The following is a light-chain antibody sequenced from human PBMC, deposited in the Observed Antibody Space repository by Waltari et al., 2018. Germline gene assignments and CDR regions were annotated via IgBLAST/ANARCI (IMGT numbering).Light chain of an antibody. J-gene: IGKJ1*01. CDR2: QAS. CDR3: HQYNTYST. CDR1: QSISSW. Sequence: DIQMTQSPSTLSASVGDRVIITCRASQSISSWLTWYQQKPGKAPELLIYQASSLKSGVPSRFSGSGSGTEVTLTISSLQPDDFATDFCHQYNTYSTFGQGTKVEIK. V-gene: IGKV1-5*03.